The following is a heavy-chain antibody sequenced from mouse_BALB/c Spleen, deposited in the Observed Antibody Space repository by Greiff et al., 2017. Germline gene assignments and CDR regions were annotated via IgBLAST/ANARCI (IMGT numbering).Heavy chain of an antibody. CDR2: IYPGGGYT. V-gene: IGHV1-63*02. J-gene: IGHJ3*01. CDR3: ARKYGGFAY. CDR1: GYTFTNYW. Sequence: VQLQQSGAELVRPGTSVKISCKASGYTFTNYWLGWVKQRPGHGLEWIGDIYPGGGYTNYNEKFKGKATLTADTSSSTAYMQLRSLTSEDSAVYFCARKYGGFAYWGQGTLVTVSA. D-gene: IGHD1-2*01.